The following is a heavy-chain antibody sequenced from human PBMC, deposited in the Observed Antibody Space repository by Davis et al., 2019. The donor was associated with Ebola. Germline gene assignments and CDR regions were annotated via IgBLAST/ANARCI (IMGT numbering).Heavy chain of an antibody. Sequence: SETLSLTCTVSGGSISSYYWSWIRQPPGKGLEWIGYIYYSGSTNYNPSLKSRVTISVDTSKNQFSLKLSSVTAADTAVYYCARGSLILEWLQAYGMDVWGQGTTVTVSS. D-gene: IGHD3-3*01. CDR2: IYYSGST. CDR1: GGSISSYY. J-gene: IGHJ6*02. V-gene: IGHV4-59*01. CDR3: ARGSLILEWLQAYGMDV.